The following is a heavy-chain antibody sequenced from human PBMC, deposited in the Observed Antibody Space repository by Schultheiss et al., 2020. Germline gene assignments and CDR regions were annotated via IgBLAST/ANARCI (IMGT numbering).Heavy chain of an antibody. CDR1: GGSISSGGYY. D-gene: IGHD2-2*01. V-gene: IGHV4-31*03. CDR2: IYYSGST. J-gene: IGHJ5*02. Sequence: SQTLSLTCTVSGGSISSGGYYWSWIRQHPGKGLEWIGYIYYSGSTYYNPSLKSRVTISVDTSKNQFSLKLSSVTAADTAVYYCASVEVPANWFDPWGQGTLVNGYS. CDR3: ASVEVPANWFDP.